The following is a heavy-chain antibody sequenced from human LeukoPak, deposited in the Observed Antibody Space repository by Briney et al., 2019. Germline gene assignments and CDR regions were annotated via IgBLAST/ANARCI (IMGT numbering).Heavy chain of an antibody. D-gene: IGHD6-13*01. Sequence: GGSLRLSCAASGFTFSSHAMSWVRQAPGKGLEWVSAITSDSGSNVYYTDSLKGRFTISRDNSKNTLYLHMNSLRAGDTAVYYCARHGSWSFDYWGQGTLLTVSA. CDR3: ARHGSWSFDY. J-gene: IGHJ4*02. CDR1: GFTFSSHA. V-gene: IGHV3-23*01. CDR2: ITSDSGSNV.